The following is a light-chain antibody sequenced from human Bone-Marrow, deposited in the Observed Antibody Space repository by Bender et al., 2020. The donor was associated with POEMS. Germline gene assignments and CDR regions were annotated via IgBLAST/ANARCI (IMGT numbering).Light chain of an antibody. CDR1: SSDVGGYNY. CDR2: DVS. V-gene: IGLV2-14*03. CDR3: SSWDDSLSGWV. J-gene: IGLJ3*02. Sequence: QSALTQPRSVSGSPGQSITISCTGTSSDVGGYNYVSWYQQLPGKVPKLILFDVSDRPSGVSNRFSGSKSGTSASLAISDIQSEDEGDYYCSSWDDSLSGWVFGGGTKLTVL.